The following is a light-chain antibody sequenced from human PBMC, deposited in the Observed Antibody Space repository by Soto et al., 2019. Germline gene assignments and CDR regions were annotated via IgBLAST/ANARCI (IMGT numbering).Light chain of an antibody. V-gene: IGLV2-14*01. Sequence: QSALTQPASVSGSPGQSITISCTGTGSDVGNYVFVSWYQQYPGKAPKLIIFEVSNRPSGVSDRFSGSKSGSTASLSISGLQSEVEADYHCVSYTSTSTLGFGTGTKVTVL. CDR2: EVS. J-gene: IGLJ1*01. CDR1: GSDVGNYVF. CDR3: VSYTSTSTLG.